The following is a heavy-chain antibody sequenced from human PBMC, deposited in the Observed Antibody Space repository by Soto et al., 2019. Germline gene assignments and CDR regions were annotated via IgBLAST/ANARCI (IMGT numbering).Heavy chain of an antibody. V-gene: IGHV3-48*03. D-gene: IGHD3-16*01. J-gene: IGHJ4*02. CDR3: VGGGLSYFDY. CDR1: GFPFSRFE. CDR2: INGDGTT. Sequence: EVQLLESGGGLVQPGESLRLSCAASGFPFSRFEMNWVRQAPGKGLEWLSHINGDGTTYYADSVKGRFTISRDNAKNFLYLQMSSLRAEDTAVYFCVGGGLSYFDYWGQGALVTVSS.